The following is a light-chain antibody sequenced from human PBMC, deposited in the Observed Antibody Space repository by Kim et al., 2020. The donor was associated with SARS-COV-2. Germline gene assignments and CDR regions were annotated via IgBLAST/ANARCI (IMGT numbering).Light chain of an antibody. CDR3: QQYRSSPPMYP. CDR1: QSVRNNY. CDR2: GAS. V-gene: IGKV3-20*01. Sequence: EIVLTQSPGTLSLSPGERATLSCRASQSVRNNYLAWYQQKPGQAPRLLISGASSRATGIPDRFSGSGSGTGFTLTISRLEPEDFAVYYCQQYRSSPPMYPFGQGTKLE. J-gene: IGKJ2*01.